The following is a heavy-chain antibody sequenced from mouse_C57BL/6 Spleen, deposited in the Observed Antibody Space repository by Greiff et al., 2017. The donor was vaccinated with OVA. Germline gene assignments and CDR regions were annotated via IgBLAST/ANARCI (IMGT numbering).Heavy chain of an antibody. J-gene: IGHJ3*01. Sequence: EVKLQESGPELVKPGASVKISCKASGYSFTGYYMNWVKQSPEKSLEWIGEINPSTGGTTYNQKFKAKATLTVDKSSSTAYMQLKSLTSEDSAVYYCARGDDYDGGWFAYWGQGTLVTVSA. CDR2: INPSTGGT. CDR1: GYSFTGYY. D-gene: IGHD2-4*01. CDR3: ARGDDYDGGWFAY. V-gene: IGHV1-42*01.